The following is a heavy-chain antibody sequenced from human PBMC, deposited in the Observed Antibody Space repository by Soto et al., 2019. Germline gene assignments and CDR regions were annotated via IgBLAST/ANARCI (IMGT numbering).Heavy chain of an antibody. Sequence: SETLSLTCAVSGGSISSGGYYWSWIRQPPGKGLEWIGYIFYSGNTNYNPSLKSRVTISIGTSKNQFSLKLSSVTAADTAVYYCARHRDAYNSPEFDYWGQGTLVTVSS. CDR1: GGSISSGGYY. CDR3: ARHRDAYNSPEFDY. CDR2: IFYSGNT. J-gene: IGHJ4*02. D-gene: IGHD1-1*01. V-gene: IGHV4-61*08.